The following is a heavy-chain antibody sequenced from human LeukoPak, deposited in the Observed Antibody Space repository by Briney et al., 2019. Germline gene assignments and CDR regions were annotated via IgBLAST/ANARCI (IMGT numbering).Heavy chain of an antibody. Sequence: SETLPLTCTVSGDSMSGYSWSWLRQPAGKELEWIGRIYSSYFTEYNLSLDGRVTMSIDTSKNQFSLMLDSVTAADTAVYYCARVHIVTGTYFDSWGQGALVTVSS. J-gene: IGHJ4*02. CDR3: ARVHIVTGTYFDS. CDR2: IYSSYFT. V-gene: IGHV4-4*07. D-gene: IGHD3-10*01. CDR1: GDSMSGYS.